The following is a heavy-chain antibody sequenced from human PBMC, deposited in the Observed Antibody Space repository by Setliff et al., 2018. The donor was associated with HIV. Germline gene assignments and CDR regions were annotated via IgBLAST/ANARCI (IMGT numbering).Heavy chain of an antibody. J-gene: IGHJ4*02. Sequence: SEPLSLTCTVSGGSISGYFWSWIRQPAGKGLEWIGRTFTSGITNYSPSLKSRVTMSVDTSKNQFSLNLTSVTAADTAVYYCAREPKGGDDRALDYWGQGTLVTVSS. CDR1: GGSISGYF. CDR2: TFTSGIT. V-gene: IGHV4-4*07. CDR3: AREPKGGDDRALDY. D-gene: IGHD3-16*01.